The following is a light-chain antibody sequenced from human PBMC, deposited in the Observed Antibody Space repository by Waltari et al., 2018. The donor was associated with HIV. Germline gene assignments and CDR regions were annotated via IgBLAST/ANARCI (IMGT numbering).Light chain of an antibody. CDR2: DVS. V-gene: IGLV2-11*01. CDR1: SSDFGGYNY. Sequence: QSALTQPRSVSGSPGQSVTISCTGTSSDFGGYNYVSWYQQHPGKAPKLMIYDVSKRPSGVPDRFSGSKSGNTASLTISGLQAEDEADYYCCSYAGIYTFYVFGTGTKVTVL. CDR3: CSYAGIYTFYV. J-gene: IGLJ1*01.